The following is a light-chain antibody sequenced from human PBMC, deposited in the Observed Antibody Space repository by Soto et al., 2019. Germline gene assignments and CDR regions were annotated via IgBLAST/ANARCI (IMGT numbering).Light chain of an antibody. CDR3: AAWDDSLSAWV. V-gene: IGLV1-47*01. CDR2: RND. CDR1: SSNVGRNN. J-gene: IGLJ3*02. Sequence: QSVLTQPPSASATPGQRVIISCSGSSSNVGRNNVHWYQQVPGTAPKLLIYRNDQRPSGVPDRFSGSKSGTSASLAIRGLRSEDEADYYCAAWDDSLSAWVFGGGTKLTVL.